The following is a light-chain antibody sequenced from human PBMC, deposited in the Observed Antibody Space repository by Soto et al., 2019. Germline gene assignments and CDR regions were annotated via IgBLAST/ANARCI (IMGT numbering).Light chain of an antibody. V-gene: IGLV2-14*01. Sequence: QSVLTQPASVSGSPGQSITISCTGTSSDVGGYNYGSWYQQHPGKAPKLMIYEVSNRPSGVSNRFSGSKSGNTASLTISGLQAEDEADYYCSSYTSSSTLVFGTGTKLTVL. J-gene: IGLJ1*01. CDR2: EVS. CDR3: SSYTSSSTLV. CDR1: SSDVGGYNY.